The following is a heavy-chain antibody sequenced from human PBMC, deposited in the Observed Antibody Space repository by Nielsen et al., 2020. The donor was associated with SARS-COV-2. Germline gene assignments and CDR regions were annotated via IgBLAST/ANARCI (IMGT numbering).Heavy chain of an antibody. CDR2: INAGNGNT. D-gene: IGHD2-15*01. Sequence: ASVKVSCKASGYTFTSYAMHWVRQAPGQRLEWMGWINAGNGNTKYSQKFQGRVTITRDTSASTAYMELSSLRSEDTAVYYCARDGGDIVVGAYYMDVWGKGTTVTVSS. CDR1: GYTFTSYA. CDR3: ARDGGDIVVGAYYMDV. V-gene: IGHV1-3*01. J-gene: IGHJ6*03.